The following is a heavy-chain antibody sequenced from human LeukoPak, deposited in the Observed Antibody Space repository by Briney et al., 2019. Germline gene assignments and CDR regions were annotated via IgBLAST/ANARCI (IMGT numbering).Heavy chain of an antibody. CDR2: IYSGGST. V-gene: IGHV3-66*01. J-gene: IGHJ1*01. CDR3: ARDSTPTLYYDSSGYYVPIPEYFQH. CDR1: GFTLSSNY. D-gene: IGHD3-22*01. Sequence: GGSLRLSCAASGFTLSSNYMSWVRQAPGKGLEWVSVIYSGGSTYYADSVKGRFTISRDNSKNTLYLQMNSLRAEDTAVYYCARDSTPTLYYDSSGYYVPIPEYFQHWGQGTLVTVSS.